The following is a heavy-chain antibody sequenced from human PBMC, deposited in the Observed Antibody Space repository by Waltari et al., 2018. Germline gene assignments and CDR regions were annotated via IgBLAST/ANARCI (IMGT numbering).Heavy chain of an antibody. V-gene: IGHV1-2*02. CDR2: INPNSGGT. J-gene: IGHJ5*02. D-gene: IGHD3-22*01. Sequence: QVQLVQSGAEVKKPGASVKVSCKASGYTFTGYYMHWVRQATGQGLEWMGWINPNSGGTNYAQKFQGRVTMTRDTSISTAYMELSRLRSDDTAVYYCANHYYDSSGYPPGFDPWGQGTLVTVSS. CDR1: GYTFTGYY. CDR3: ANHYYDSSGYPPGFDP.